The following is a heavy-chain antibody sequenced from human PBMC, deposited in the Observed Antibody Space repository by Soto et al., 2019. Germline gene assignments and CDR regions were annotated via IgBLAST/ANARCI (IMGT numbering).Heavy chain of an antibody. J-gene: IGHJ4*02. D-gene: IGHD4-17*01. CDR3: ARHSETGYGDPYLDY. CDR2: FDPEDGET. CDR1: GYTLTELS. V-gene: IGHV1-24*01. Sequence: ASVKVSCKVSGYTLTELSMHWVRQAPGKGLEWMGGFDPEDGETIYAQKFQGRVTMTEDTSTDTAYMELSSLRSEDTAVYYCARHSETGYGDPYLDYWGQGTLVTVSS.